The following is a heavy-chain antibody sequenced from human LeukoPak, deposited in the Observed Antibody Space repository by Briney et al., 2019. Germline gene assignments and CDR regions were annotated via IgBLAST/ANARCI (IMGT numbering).Heavy chain of an antibody. D-gene: IGHD6-6*01. Sequence: QPRGSLRLSCAASGFAFISYAMTWDRQAPGNGLEWVSTISGSVGTTYYANSVKGRFTISRDNYKNTLFQQMNSLRAEDTGVYYCAKENPRIAARISDYWGQGTLVTVSS. CDR3: AKENPRIAARISDY. CDR1: GFAFISYA. CDR2: ISGSVGTT. V-gene: IGHV3-23*01. J-gene: IGHJ4*02.